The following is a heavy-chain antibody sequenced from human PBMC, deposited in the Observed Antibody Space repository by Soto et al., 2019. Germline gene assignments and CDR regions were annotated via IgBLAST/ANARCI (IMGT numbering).Heavy chain of an antibody. J-gene: IGHJ3*02. V-gene: IGHV5-51*01. CDR3: ARPVGATTEPLGAFDI. CDR2: IYPGDSDT. CDR1: GYSFTSYW. D-gene: IGHD1-26*01. Sequence: SGESLKISCKGSGYSFTSYWIGWVRQMPGKGLEWMGIIYPGDSDTRYSPSFQGQVTIPADKSISTAYLQWSSLKASDTAMYYCARPVGATTEPLGAFDIWGQGTMVTVSS.